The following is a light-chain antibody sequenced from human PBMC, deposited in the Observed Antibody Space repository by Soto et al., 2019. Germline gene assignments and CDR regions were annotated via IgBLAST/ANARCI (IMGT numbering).Light chain of an antibody. Sequence: QSALTQPRSVSGSPGQPVTISCTGTSSDVGVYNYVSWYQQHPGKAPKLMIYDVTKRPSGVPDRFSGSKSANTASLTISGLQAEDEADYYCCSYAGSYTFVFGTGTKVTVL. CDR3: CSYAGSYTFV. J-gene: IGLJ1*01. CDR2: DVT. CDR1: SSDVGVYNY. V-gene: IGLV2-11*01.